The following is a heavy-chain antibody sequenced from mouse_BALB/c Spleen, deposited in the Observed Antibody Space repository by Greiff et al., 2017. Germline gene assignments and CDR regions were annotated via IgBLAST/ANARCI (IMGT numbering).Heavy chain of an antibody. D-gene: IGHD1-1*01. V-gene: IGHV14-3*02. J-gene: IGHJ3*01. Sequence: EVQLQQSGAELVKPGASVKLSCTASGFNIKDTYMHWVKQRPEQGLEWIGRIDPANGNTKYDPKFQGKATITADTSSNTAYLQLSSLTSEDTAVYYCARSSPHYYGSSYLFAYWGQGTLVTVSA. CDR1: GFNIKDTY. CDR3: ARSSPHYYGSSYLFAY. CDR2: IDPANGNT.